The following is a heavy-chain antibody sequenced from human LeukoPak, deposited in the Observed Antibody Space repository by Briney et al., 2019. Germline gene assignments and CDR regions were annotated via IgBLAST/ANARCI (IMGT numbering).Heavy chain of an antibody. V-gene: IGHV3-48*03. CDR1: EFTFSSYE. CDR3: ARIHNLGILAHFDY. Sequence: GGSLRLSCAASEFTFSSYEMNWVRQAPGKGLEWVSYINSGGSTLYYADSVKGRFTISRDNAKNSLYLQMNSLRAEDTAVSYCARIHNLGILAHFDYWGQGPLVTVSS. J-gene: IGHJ4*02. CDR2: INSGGSTL. D-gene: IGHD1-1*01.